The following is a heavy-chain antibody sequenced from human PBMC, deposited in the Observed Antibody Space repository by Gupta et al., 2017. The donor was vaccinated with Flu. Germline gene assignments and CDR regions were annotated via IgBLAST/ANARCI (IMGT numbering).Heavy chain of an antibody. V-gene: IGHV1-46*01. CDR1: GYTFTSYY. D-gene: IGHD3-3*01. CDR2: INPSGCST. CDR3: ARAQTYDFWSGYYFFLGY. J-gene: IGHJ4*02. Sequence: QVQLVQSGAEVKKPGASVKVSCKASGYTFTSYYMHWVRQAPGQGLEWMGIINPSGCSTSYAQKFQGRVIMTRDTSTSTVYMELGSLRSEDTAVYYCARAQTYDFWSGYYFFLGYWGQGTLVTVSS.